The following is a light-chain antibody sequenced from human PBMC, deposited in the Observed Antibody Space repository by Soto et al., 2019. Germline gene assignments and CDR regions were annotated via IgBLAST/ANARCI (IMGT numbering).Light chain of an antibody. Sequence: EIVMTQSPATLSVSPGERGTLSCRASQGVTTNLAWYQQKPGQAPRLLIYGASTMATGIPARFSGSGSGTEFTLSISSLQSEDFAVYYCQQYNTWPLTFGGGTKVEIK. J-gene: IGKJ4*01. CDR2: GAS. CDR3: QQYNTWPLT. V-gene: IGKV3-15*01. CDR1: QGVTTN.